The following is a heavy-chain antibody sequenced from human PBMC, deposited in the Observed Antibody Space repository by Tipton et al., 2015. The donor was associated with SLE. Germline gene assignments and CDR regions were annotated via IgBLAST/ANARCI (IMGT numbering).Heavy chain of an antibody. V-gene: IGHV4-34*01. CDR1: GGSFSVYY. D-gene: IGHD4/OR15-4a*01. Sequence: TLSLTCAFYGGSFSVYYWTWVRQPPGRGLEWIGEINHSGSTNYNPSLKSRVTISVDTSKNQFSLKLRCVTAADAAVYYCARRCAKGLGYWGQGTLVTVSS. J-gene: IGHJ4*02. CDR3: ARRCAKGLGY. CDR2: INHSGST.